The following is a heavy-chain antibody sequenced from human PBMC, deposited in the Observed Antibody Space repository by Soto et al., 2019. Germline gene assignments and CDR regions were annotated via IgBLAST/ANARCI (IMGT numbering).Heavy chain of an antibody. CDR1: GYTFTSYA. CDR3: ARARSSGWYSGMDV. V-gene: IGHV1-3*01. CDR2: INAGNGNT. J-gene: IGHJ6*02. D-gene: IGHD6-19*01. Sequence: QVQLVQSGAEVKKPGASVKVSCKASGYTFTSYAMHWVRQAPGQRLEWMGWINAGNGNTKYSQKFQGRVTITRDTSXSTAYMELSSLRSEDTAVYYCARARSSGWYSGMDVWGQGTTVTVSS.